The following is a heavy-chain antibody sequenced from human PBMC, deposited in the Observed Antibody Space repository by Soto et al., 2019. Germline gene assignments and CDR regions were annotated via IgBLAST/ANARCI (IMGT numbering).Heavy chain of an antibody. CDR2: MNPNSGNT. V-gene: IGHV1-8*01. D-gene: IGHD3-16*01. Sequence: ASVKVSCKASGYTFTSYDINWVRQATGQGLEWMGWMNPNSGNTGYAQKFQGRVTMTRNTSISTAYMELSSLRSEDTAVYYCARDPPDYVWGRYPNTQYYYYYGMDVWG. CDR3: ARDPPDYVWGRYPNTQYYYYYGMDV. J-gene: IGHJ6*02. CDR1: GYTFTSYD.